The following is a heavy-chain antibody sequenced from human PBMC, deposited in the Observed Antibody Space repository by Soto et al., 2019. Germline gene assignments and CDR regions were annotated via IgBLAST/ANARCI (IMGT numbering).Heavy chain of an antibody. CDR3: ARDPINYSVSNWFDP. Sequence: SVKVSCKASGGTFSSSAISWVRQAPVQGLEWMGGIIPIFGTANYAQKFQGRVTITADESTSTAYMELSSLRSEDTAVYYCARDPINYSVSNWFDPWGQGTLVTVSS. D-gene: IGHD2-15*01. J-gene: IGHJ5*02. V-gene: IGHV1-69*13. CDR2: IIPIFGTA. CDR1: GGTFSSSA.